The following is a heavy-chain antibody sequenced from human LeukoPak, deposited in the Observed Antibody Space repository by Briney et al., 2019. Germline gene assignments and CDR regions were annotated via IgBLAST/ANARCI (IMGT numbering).Heavy chain of an antibody. V-gene: IGHV4-61*01. CDR3: ARDYYGSGSYYSCFDP. J-gene: IGHJ5*02. CDR1: GGSVSSGNYY. Sequence: PSETLSLTCTVSGGSVSSGNYYWSWIRQPPGKGLEWIGYIYYSGSTNYNPSLKSRVTISVDTSKNQLSLKLSSVTAADTAIYFCARDYYGSGSYYSCFDPWGQGALVTVSS. CDR2: IYYSGST. D-gene: IGHD3-10*01.